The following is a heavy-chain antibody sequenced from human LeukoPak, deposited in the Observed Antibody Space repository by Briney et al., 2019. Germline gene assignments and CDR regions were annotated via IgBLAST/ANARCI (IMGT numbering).Heavy chain of an antibody. V-gene: IGHV4-39*01. CDR2: IYYDGTT. CDR1: GDSMSSHY. D-gene: IGHD1-26*01. J-gene: IGHJ4*02. Sequence: SETLSLTCTVSGDSMSSHYWGWFRQPPGKGLEWIGAIYYDGTTYYTPSLKSRVTISVDTSKNHFSLKLNSVTAADTAVYYCARQRLWADYWGQGTLVTVSS. CDR3: ARQRLWADY.